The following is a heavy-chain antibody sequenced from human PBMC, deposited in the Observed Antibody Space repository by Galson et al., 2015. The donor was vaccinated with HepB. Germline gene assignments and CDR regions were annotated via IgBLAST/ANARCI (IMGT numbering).Heavy chain of an antibody. Sequence: PALVKPTQTLTLTCSLSGFSLSTSGVAAAWIRQPPGKALEFLALIYWDDDRDFSSSLKRRLSISTASKNQVVLTMTDVDPVDTGTYHCARRTLYDNTWWSGHYFDSWGQGIPVTVSS. J-gene: IGHJ4*02. D-gene: IGHD2-15*01. CDR1: GFSLSTSGVA. CDR2: IYWDDDR. CDR3: ARRTLYDNTWWSGHYFDS. V-gene: IGHV2-5*02.